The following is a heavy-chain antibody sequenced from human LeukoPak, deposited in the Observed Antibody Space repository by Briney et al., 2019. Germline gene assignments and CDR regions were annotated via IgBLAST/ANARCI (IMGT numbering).Heavy chain of an antibody. CDR2: IYTSGST. D-gene: IGHD3-10*01. CDR1: GGSISSYY. Sequence: SETLSLTCTVSGGSISSYYWNWIRQPAGKGLEWIGRIYTSGSTTNNPSLKSRVTMSVVTSKNQFRLKLSSVADAETAVYYCARDQNYYGSGSYSFDYWGQGTLDSVSS. J-gene: IGHJ4*02. V-gene: IGHV4-4*07. CDR3: ARDQNYYGSGSYSFDY.